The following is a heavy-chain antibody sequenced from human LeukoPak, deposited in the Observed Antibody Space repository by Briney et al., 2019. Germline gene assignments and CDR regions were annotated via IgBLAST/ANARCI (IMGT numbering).Heavy chain of an antibody. Sequence: ASVKVSCKASGYTFTGYYMHWVRQAPGQGLEWMGWINPNSGGTNYAQKFQGRVTMTRDTSISTAYMELSRLRSDDTAVYYCARDSKGHDFWSGYHPDPYYYYGMDVWGQGTTVTVSS. V-gene: IGHV1-2*02. J-gene: IGHJ6*02. CDR2: INPNSGGT. CDR3: ARDSKGHDFWSGYHPDPYYYYGMDV. D-gene: IGHD3-3*01. CDR1: GYTFTGYY.